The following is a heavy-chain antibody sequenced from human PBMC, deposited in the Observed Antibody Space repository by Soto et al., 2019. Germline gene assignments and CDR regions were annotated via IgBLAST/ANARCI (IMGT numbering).Heavy chain of an antibody. CDR1: GGSISSSSYY. CDR2: IYYSGST. D-gene: IGHD2-2*01. J-gene: IGHJ4*02. V-gene: IGHV4-39*01. Sequence: QLQLQESGPGLVKPSETLSLTCTVSGGSISSSSYYWGWIRQPPGKGLEWIGSIYYSGSTYYNPSLKSRVTISVDTSQTQFSLKLSSVTAADTAVYYCATLPLGYCSSTSCYEGWGQGTLVTVSS. CDR3: ATLPLGYCSSTSCYEG.